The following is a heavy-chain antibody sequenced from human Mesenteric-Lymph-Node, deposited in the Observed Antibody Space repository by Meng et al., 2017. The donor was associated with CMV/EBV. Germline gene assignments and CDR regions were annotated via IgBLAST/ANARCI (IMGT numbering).Heavy chain of an antibody. CDR3: ARDRRDPIVVVIAEHYYYYGMDV. J-gene: IGHJ6*02. D-gene: IGHD2-21*01. CDR1: GFTFSSYS. Sequence: ESRKISGAASGFTFSSYSMNWVRQAPGKGLEWVSSISSSSSYIYYADSVKGRFTISRDNAKNSLYLQMNSLRAEDTAVYYCARDRRDPIVVVIAEHYYYYGMDVRGQGTTVTVSS. CDR2: ISSSSSYI. V-gene: IGHV3-21*01.